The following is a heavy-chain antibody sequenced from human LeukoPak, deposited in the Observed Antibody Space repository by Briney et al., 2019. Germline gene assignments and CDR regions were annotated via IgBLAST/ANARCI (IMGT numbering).Heavy chain of an antibody. CDR3: ASSVVVPAAIDY. J-gene: IGHJ4*02. CDR2: IYYSGST. CDR1: GGSISSGGYY. D-gene: IGHD2-2*01. V-gene: IGHV4-31*03. Sequence: SETLPLTCTVSGGSISSGGYYWSWIRQHPGKGLEWIGYIYYSGSTYYNPSLKSRVTISVDTSKNQFSLKLSSVTAADTAVYYCASSVVVPAAIDYWGQGTLVTVSS.